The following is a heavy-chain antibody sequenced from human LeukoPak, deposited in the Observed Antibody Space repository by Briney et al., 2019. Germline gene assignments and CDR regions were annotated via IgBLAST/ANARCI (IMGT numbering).Heavy chain of an antibody. D-gene: IGHD6-6*01. CDR1: GFTFTTYD. CDR3: AGDDASTARASGMDV. Sequence: GESLRLSCAASGFTFTTYDMNWVRQAPGKGLEWVSYISRDSAYMYLADSVKGRFTISRDNAKNSLYLQMSSLRGEDTAVYYCAGDDASTARASGMDVWGKGTTVTVSS. CDR2: ISRDSAYM. V-gene: IGHV3-21*01. J-gene: IGHJ6*04.